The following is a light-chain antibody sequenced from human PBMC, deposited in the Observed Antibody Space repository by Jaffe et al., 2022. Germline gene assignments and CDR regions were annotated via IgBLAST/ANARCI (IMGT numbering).Light chain of an antibody. Sequence: DIQMTQSPSSLSASVGDRVTITCQASQDISNYLNWYQQKPGKAPKLLIYDASNLETGVPSRFSGSGSGTDFTFTISSLQPEDIATYYCQQYDASGYTFGQGTKLEIK. CDR3: QQYDASGYT. V-gene: IGKV1-33*01. J-gene: IGKJ2*01. CDR1: QDISNY. CDR2: DAS.